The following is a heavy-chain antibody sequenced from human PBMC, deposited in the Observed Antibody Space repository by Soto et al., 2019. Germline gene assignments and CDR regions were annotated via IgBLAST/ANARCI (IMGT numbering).Heavy chain of an antibody. D-gene: IGHD3-10*02. CDR1: CFTFSSYW. V-gene: IGHV3-74*01. J-gene: IGHJ6*02. CDR2: INSDGSST. CDR3: ARVMSSNYYYYYGMDV. Sequence: GGSMRRSCAASCFTFSSYWMHWVRQAPGKGLVWVSRINSDGSSTSYADSVKGRFTISRDNAKNTLYLQMNSLRAEDTAVYYCARVMSSNYYYYYGMDVWGQGTTVTV.